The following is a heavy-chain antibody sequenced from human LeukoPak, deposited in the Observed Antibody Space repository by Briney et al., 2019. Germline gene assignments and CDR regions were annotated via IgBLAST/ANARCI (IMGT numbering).Heavy chain of an antibody. Sequence: GESLKISCKGSGYSFTSYWIIWVRQMPAKGLEWMGRIEPENSYINYSPSFQGHVTISAGKSISTASLQWSSLKAADTAMYYCAGRGDRGYSYGIDYWGQGTLVTVSS. CDR3: AGRGDRGYSYGIDY. D-gene: IGHD5-18*01. J-gene: IGHJ4*02. CDR1: GYSFTSYW. V-gene: IGHV5-10-1*01. CDR2: IEPENSYI.